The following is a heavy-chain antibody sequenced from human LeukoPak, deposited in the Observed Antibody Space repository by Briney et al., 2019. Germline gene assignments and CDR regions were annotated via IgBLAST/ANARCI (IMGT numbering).Heavy chain of an antibody. J-gene: IGHJ4*02. Sequence: SSETLSLTCTVSGGSISNYYWNWIRQPPGKGLEWIGYIYYTGSTKYNPSLKSRVTISVDTSKNQFSLKLSSVIAADTAVYYCARAPYYGSGRSYFDYWGQGTLVTVSS. CDR3: ARAPYYGSGRSYFDY. V-gene: IGHV4-59*12. CDR1: GGSISNYY. D-gene: IGHD3-10*01. CDR2: IYYTGST.